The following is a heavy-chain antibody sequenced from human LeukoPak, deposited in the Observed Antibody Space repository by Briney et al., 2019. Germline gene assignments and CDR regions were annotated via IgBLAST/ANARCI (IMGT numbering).Heavy chain of an antibody. CDR1: GYAFTGYY. CDR3: ARARWAYTVSFDY. CDR2: INPNSGGT. Sequence: GASVKVSCKASGYAFTGYYMHWVRQAPGQGLEWMGWINPNSGGTNYAQKFQGRVTMTRDTSISTAYMELSRLRSDDTAVYYCARARWAYTVSFDYWGQGTLVTVSS. D-gene: IGHD3-16*01. J-gene: IGHJ4*02. V-gene: IGHV1-2*02.